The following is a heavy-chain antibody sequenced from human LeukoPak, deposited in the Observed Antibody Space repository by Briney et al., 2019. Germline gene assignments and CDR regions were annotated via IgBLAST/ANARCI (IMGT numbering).Heavy chain of an antibody. CDR3: ARGGSEMATIWNWFDP. J-gene: IGHJ5*02. CDR2: ISSSSSYI. CDR1: GFTFSSYS. Sequence: PGGSLRLSCAASGFTFSSYSMNWVRQAPGKGLEWVSSISSSSSYIYYADSVKGRFTISRDNAKNPLYLQMNSLRAEDTAVYYCARGGSEMATIWNWFDPWGQGTLVTVSS. V-gene: IGHV3-21*01. D-gene: IGHD5-24*01.